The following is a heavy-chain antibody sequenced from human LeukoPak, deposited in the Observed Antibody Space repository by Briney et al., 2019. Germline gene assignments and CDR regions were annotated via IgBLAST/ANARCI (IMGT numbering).Heavy chain of an antibody. J-gene: IGHJ4*02. V-gene: IGHV3-72*01. CDR2: SRDKADRYTT. CDR1: GFTFSDHY. Sequence: GGSLRLSCAASGFTFSDHYMDWVRQAPGKGLEWVGRSRDKADRYTTEYAASVKGRFTISRDDSKNSLYLQMNSLKTEDTAVYYRGKIRSGAIDYWGQGTLITVSS. CDR3: GKIRSGAIDY. D-gene: IGHD1-26*01.